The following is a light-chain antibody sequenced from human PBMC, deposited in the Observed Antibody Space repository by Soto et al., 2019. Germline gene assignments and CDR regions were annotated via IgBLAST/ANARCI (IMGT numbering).Light chain of an antibody. Sequence: DIDMIRCPSTMYESEGDRVTITCRASQTISTLLAWYQQRPGKAPNLLIYKASSLESGVPSRFSGSGSGTEFTLTISSLQPDDFATYFCQQYSTYPWTFGQGTKV. CDR3: QQYSTYPWT. CDR1: QTISTL. J-gene: IGKJ1*01. V-gene: IGKV1-5*03. CDR2: KAS.